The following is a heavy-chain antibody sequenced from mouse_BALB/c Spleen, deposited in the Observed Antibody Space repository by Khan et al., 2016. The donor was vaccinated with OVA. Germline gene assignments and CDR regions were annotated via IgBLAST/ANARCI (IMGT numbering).Heavy chain of an antibody. CDR3: ARSGTTVVAYWYFDV. Sequence: VQLKESGPDLVKPSQSLSLTCTVTGYSITSGYSWHWIRPFPGNKLEWMAYIHYSGSTDYIPSLKSRVSITRDTSQNRFFLQLNSVTTEDTATYYCARSGTTVVAYWYFDVWGAGTTVTVSS. CDR2: IHYSGST. CDR1: GYSITSGYS. V-gene: IGHV3-1*02. J-gene: IGHJ1*01. D-gene: IGHD1-1*01.